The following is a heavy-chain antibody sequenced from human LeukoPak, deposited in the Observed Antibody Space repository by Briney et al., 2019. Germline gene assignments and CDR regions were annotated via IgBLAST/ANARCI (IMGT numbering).Heavy chain of an antibody. J-gene: IGHJ6*02. CDR1: GFTFSDYY. D-gene: IGHD3-10*01. CDR3: AREPSFGVAYYYDHGMDV. CDR2: ISSSGSTL. V-gene: IGHV3-11*01. Sequence: GGSLRLSCAASGFTFSDYYMSWIRQAPGKGLEWVSDISSSGSTLYYAPSVKGRSTISRDNAKNSLYLQMKSLRAQDTAVYYCAREPSFGVAYYYDHGMDVGGQRTTVTVSS.